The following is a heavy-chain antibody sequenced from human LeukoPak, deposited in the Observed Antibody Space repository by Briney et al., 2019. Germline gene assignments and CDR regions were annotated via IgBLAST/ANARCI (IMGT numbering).Heavy chain of an antibody. CDR2: INSDGSST. CDR3: ARVYDFWSARDASDI. D-gene: IGHD3-3*01. CDR1: GFTFSSYW. Sequence: GGSLRLSCAASGFTFSSYWMHWVRQAPGKGLVWVSRINSDGSSTSYADSMKGRFTISRDNAKNTLYLQMNSLRAEDTAVYYCARVYDFWSARDASDIWGQGTMVTVSS. J-gene: IGHJ3*02. V-gene: IGHV3-74*01.